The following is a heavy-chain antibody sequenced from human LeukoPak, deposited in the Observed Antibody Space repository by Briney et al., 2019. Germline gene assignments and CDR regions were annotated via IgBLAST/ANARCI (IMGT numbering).Heavy chain of an antibody. D-gene: IGHD3-22*01. J-gene: IGHJ4*02. Sequence: GASVKVSCKASGGTFSSYAISWVRQAPGQGLEWMGRIIPIFGTANYAQKFQARVTITTDESTSTAYMELSSLRSEDTAVYYCARARTYYDSSGYPFDYWGQGTLVTVSS. CDR3: ARARTYYDSSGYPFDY. CDR1: GGTFSSYA. V-gene: IGHV1-69*05. CDR2: IIPIFGTA.